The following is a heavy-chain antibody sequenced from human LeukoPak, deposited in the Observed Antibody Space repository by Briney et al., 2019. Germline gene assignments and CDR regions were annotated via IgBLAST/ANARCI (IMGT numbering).Heavy chain of an antibody. J-gene: IGHJ4*02. V-gene: IGHV1-69*05. CDR3: ARGNLFVRGTYYFDY. D-gene: IGHD3-16*02. CDR1: GGTFSSYA. CDR2: IIPIFGTA. Sequence: SVKVSCKASGGTFSSYAISWVRQAPGQGLEWMGGIIPIFGTANYAQKFQGRVTITTDESTSTAYMELSSLRSEDMAVYYCARGNLFVRGTYYFDYWGQGTLVTVSS.